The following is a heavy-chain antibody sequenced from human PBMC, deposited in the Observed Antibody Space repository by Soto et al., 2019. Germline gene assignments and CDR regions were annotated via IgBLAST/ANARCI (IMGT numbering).Heavy chain of an antibody. CDR1: GFTFSSYA. CDR2: ISYDGSNK. Sequence: QVQLVESGGGVVQPGRSLRLSCAASGFTFSSYAMHWVRQAPGKGLEWVAVISYDGSNKYYADSVKGRFTISRDNSKNTLYLQMSSLRAEDTAVYYCARHTYYYDSSAYGMDVWGQGTTVTVSS. CDR3: ARHTYYYDSSAYGMDV. V-gene: IGHV3-30-3*01. J-gene: IGHJ6*02. D-gene: IGHD3-22*01.